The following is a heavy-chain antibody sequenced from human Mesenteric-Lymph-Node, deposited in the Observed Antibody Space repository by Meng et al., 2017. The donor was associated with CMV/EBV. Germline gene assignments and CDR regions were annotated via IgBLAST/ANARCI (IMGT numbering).Heavy chain of an antibody. D-gene: IGHD3-10*01. CDR1: GFTFSSYA. Sequence: GGSLRLSCAASGFTFSSYAMSWVRQAPGKGLEWVSYISSSGSTIYYADSVKGRFTISRDNAKNSLYLQVNRLRAEDTAVYYCARDRGTMVRGVTTNYYYYGMDVWGQGTTVTVSS. CDR3: ARDRGTMVRGVTTNYYYYGMDV. V-gene: IGHV3-48*03. J-gene: IGHJ6*02. CDR2: ISSSGSTI.